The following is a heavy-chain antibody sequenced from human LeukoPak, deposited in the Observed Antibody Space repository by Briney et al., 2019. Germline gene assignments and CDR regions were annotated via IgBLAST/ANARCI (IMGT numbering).Heavy chain of an antibody. CDR1: GGSLSSSSYY. CDR2: IYYSGST. J-gene: IGHJ4*02. V-gene: IGHV4-39*07. D-gene: IGHD5-18*01. Sequence: PSETLSLTCTVSGGSLSSSSYYWGWIRQPPGKGLEWIGSIYYSGSTYYNPSLKSRVTISVDTSKNQFSLKLSSVTAADTAVYYCARIPTAMVTVDYWGQGTLCTVSS. CDR3: ARIPTAMVTVDY.